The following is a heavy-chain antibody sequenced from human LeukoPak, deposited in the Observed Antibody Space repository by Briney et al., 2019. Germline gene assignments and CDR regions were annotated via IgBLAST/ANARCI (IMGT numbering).Heavy chain of an antibody. CDR2: ITTSGATT. Sequence: GGSLRLSCAASGFTFSSYGMSWVRQAPGEGLEWVSFITTSGATTSYADSVKGRFTISRDNPRNTLYMQMNSLRDEDTALYYCAIMHGYYDGSGYWVQWGQGTLVTVSS. J-gene: IGHJ4*02. V-gene: IGHV3-23*01. CDR3: AIMHGYYDGSGYWVQ. CDR1: GFTFSSYG. D-gene: IGHD3-22*01.